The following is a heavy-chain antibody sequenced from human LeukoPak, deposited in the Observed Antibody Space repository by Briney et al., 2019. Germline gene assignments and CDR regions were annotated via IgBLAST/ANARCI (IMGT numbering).Heavy chain of an antibody. CDR1: GGSISSSSYY. CDR3: ARNAYSSGWYDFLSWFDP. V-gene: IGHV4-39*01. Sequence: SETLSLTCTVSGGSISSSSYYWGWIRQPPGKGLEWIGSIYYSGSTYYNPSLKSRVTISVDTSKNQFSLKLSSVTAADTAVYYCARNAYSSGWYDFLSWFDPWAREPWSPSPQ. J-gene: IGHJ5*02. CDR2: IYYSGST. D-gene: IGHD6-19*01.